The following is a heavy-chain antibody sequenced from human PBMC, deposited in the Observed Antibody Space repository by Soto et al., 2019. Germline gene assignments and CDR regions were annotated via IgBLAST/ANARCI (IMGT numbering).Heavy chain of an antibody. V-gene: IGHV2-5*02. CDR3: VHRAGMGGNSWLPGH. D-gene: IGHD6-13*01. Sequence: QITLKESGPTLVKPTQTLTLTCTFSGFSLSTSEVGVGWIRQPPGKALEWLALLYWDDDKRYNPSLKSRLTIPKHPPKNQVVLTLTNMDPVDTATYYCVHRAGMGGNSWLPGHWGQGTLVTVSS. CDR2: LYWDDDK. J-gene: IGHJ4*02. CDR1: GFSLSTSEVG.